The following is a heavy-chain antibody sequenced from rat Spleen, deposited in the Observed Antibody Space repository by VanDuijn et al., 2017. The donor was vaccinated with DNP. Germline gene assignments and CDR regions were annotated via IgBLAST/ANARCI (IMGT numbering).Heavy chain of an antibody. D-gene: IGHD1-10*01. J-gene: IGHJ3*01. V-gene: IGHV5-25*01. Sequence: EVQLVETGGGLVQPGRSMKLSCAASGFTFSNYYMAWVRQAPTKGLEWVATINLDGSRTYCRDSVKGRFTISRDNVKSSLYLQMDSLRSDDTATYYCATQGQLGITWFAYWGQGTLVTVSS. CDR1: GFTFSNYY. CDR2: INLDGSRT. CDR3: ATQGQLGITWFAY.